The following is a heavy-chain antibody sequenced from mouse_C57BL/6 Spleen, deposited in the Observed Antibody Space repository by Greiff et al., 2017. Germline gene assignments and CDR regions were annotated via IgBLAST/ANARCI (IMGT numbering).Heavy chain of an antibody. V-gene: IGHV1-15*01. CDR1: GYTFTDYE. CDR3: GRKSSVYCYAMDV. Sequence: VQLQESGAELVRPGASVTMSCKASGYTFTDYEMHWVKQTPVHGLEWIGAIDPETGGTAYNQKFKGKATLTVDKSSSTAYMELRSLTSGDSSVDYWGRKSSVYCYAMDVWGQGTSVTVSS. D-gene: IGHD1-1*01. CDR2: IDPETGGT. J-gene: IGHJ4*01.